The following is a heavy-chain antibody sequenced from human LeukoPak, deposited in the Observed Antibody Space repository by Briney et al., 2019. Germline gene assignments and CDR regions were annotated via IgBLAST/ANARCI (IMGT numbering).Heavy chain of an antibody. Sequence: GGSLRLSCAASGFTFSSYAMSWVRQAPGKGLEWVSAISGGGGSTYYADSVKGRFTISRDNSKNTLYLQMNSLRAEDTAVYYCAKGKDRGYDFAFDYWGQGTLVTVSS. D-gene: IGHD5-12*01. CDR2: ISGGGGST. J-gene: IGHJ4*02. V-gene: IGHV3-23*01. CDR1: GFTFSSYA. CDR3: AKGKDRGYDFAFDY.